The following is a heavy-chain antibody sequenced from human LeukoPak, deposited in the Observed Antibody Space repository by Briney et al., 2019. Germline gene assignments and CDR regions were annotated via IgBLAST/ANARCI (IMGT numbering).Heavy chain of an antibody. CDR3: ARGLPHVWGSYRYMYYFDY. CDR2: IYYSGST. CDR1: GGSISSSSYY. Sequence: SETLSLTCTVSGGSISSSSYYWGWIRQPPGKGLECIGSIYYSGSTYYNPSLKSRVTISVDTSKNQFSLKLSSVTAADTAVYYCARGLPHVWGSYRYMYYFDYWGQGTLVTVSS. J-gene: IGHJ4*02. V-gene: IGHV4-39*07. D-gene: IGHD3-16*02.